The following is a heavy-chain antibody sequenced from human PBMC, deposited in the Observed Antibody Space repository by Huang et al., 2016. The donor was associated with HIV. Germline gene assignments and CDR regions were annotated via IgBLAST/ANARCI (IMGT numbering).Heavy chain of an antibody. CDR3: ARDFQWDDILAGATSWFDP. J-gene: IGHJ5*02. CDR1: GGTFSNYA. D-gene: IGHD3-9*01. Sequence: QVQLVQSGAEVRKPGSSVKVSCEASGGTFSNYAISWVRQAPGQGLEWMGRIIPIFDIVNYAQKFQGRVMITADESTSTAYMELSSLRSEDTAVYYCARDFQWDDILAGATSWFDPWGQGTLVTVSS. V-gene: IGHV1-69*13. CDR2: IIPIFDIV.